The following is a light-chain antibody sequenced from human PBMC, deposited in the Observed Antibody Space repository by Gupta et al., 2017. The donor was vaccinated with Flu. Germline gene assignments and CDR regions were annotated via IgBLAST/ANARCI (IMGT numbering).Light chain of an antibody. Sequence: SSELTQDPAVSVALGQTVRITCQGDSLRNSYASWYPQKPGQAPFLVIYAKNIRPSGIPDRFSGSSSGNTAALTITWAQAEDEADYYCNSRDSSDNHQAVFGGGTKLTVL. CDR1: SLRNSY. CDR2: AKN. V-gene: IGLV3-19*01. J-gene: IGLJ2*01. CDR3: NSRDSSDNHQAV.